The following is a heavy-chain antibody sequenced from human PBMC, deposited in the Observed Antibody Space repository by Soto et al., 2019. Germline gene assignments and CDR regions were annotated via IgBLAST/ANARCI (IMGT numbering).Heavy chain of an antibody. V-gene: IGHV1-18*01. D-gene: IGHD3-22*01. J-gene: IGHJ5*02. CDR3: ARDPRYYYDSSSHWFDP. CDR1: GYTFTSYG. Sequence: ASVKVSCKASGYTFTSYGISWVRQAPGQGLEWMGWISAYNGNTNYAQKLQGRVTMTTDTSTSTAYMELRSLRSDDTAVYYCARDPRYYYDSSSHWFDPWGQGTLVTVSS. CDR2: ISAYNGNT.